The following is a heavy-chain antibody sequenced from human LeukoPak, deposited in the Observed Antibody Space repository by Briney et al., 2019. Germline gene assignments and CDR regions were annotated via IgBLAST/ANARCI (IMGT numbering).Heavy chain of an antibody. Sequence: ASVKVFCKASGYTFTNYDINWVRQATGQGLEWMGWMNPNSGNTGYAQKFQGRVTMTRNTSIRTAYMELSSLRSEDTAVYYCARARGYSYGYEDYWGQGTLVTVSS. CDR2: MNPNSGNT. D-gene: IGHD5-18*01. V-gene: IGHV1-8*01. CDR1: GYTFTNYD. CDR3: ARARGYSYGYEDY. J-gene: IGHJ4*02.